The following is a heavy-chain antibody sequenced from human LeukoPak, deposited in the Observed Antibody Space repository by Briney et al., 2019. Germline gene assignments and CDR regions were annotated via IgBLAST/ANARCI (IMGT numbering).Heavy chain of an antibody. CDR2: IIPIFGTA. Sequence: ASVKVSCKASGGTFSSYAISWVRQAPGQGLEWMGGIIPIFGTANYAQKIQGRVTMTRDMSTSTVYMELSSLRSEDTAVYYCARDGPPLYSSGWYFDYWGQGTLVTVSS. V-gene: IGHV1-69*05. CDR1: GGTFSSYA. D-gene: IGHD6-19*01. CDR3: ARDGPPLYSSGWYFDY. J-gene: IGHJ4*02.